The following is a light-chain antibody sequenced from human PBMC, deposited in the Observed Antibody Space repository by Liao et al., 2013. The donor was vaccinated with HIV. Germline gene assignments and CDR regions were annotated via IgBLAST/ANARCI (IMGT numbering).Light chain of an antibody. CDR2: QHT. Sequence: SFELTQPPSLSVSPGQTATITCSGDRLWEKYTSWYQQRPGQSPVLLIYQHTERPSGIPERFSGSNSGNTATLTISRVEAGDEADYYCQVWDSSSDPHVVFGGGTKLTVL. CDR3: QVWDSSSDPHVV. J-gene: IGLJ2*01. V-gene: IGLV3-1*01. CDR1: RLWEKY.